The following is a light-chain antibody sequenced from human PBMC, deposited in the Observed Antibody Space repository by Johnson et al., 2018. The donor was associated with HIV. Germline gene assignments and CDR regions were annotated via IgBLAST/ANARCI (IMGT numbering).Light chain of an antibody. J-gene: IGLJ1*01. Sequence: QSVLTQPPSVSAAPGQKVTISCSGSTSNIGNNYVSWYQHLPRTAPKLLIYDNNKRPSGIPDRFSGSTSGTSAPLGITGLQTGDEADYDCGTWESSLSTFYVFGTGTKVTVL. CDR1: TSNIGNNY. CDR2: DNN. CDR3: GTWESSLSTFYV. V-gene: IGLV1-51*01.